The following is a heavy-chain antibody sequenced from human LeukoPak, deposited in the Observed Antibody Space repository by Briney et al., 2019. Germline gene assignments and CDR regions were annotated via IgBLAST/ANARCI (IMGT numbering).Heavy chain of an antibody. CDR3: ARDSPHLRFGELLSGLDY. CDR1: GYTFTSYY. D-gene: IGHD3-10*01. J-gene: IGHJ4*02. Sequence: GASVNVSFKASGYTFTSYYMHWVRQAPGQGLDWMGIINPSGGSTSYAQKFQGRVTMTRDTSTSTVYMELSSLRSEDTAVYYCARDSPHLRFGELLSGLDYWGQGTLVTVSS. V-gene: IGHV1-46*01. CDR2: INPSGGST.